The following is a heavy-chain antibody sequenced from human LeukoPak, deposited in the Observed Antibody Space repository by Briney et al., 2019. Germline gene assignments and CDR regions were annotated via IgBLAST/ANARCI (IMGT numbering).Heavy chain of an antibody. CDR2: INHSGST. Sequence: GSLRPSCAASGFLFKSYTMKGVRQSPGKGLEWSGEINHSGSTNYNPSLQRRVPISVDTSKNQFPLKLSSVPAADPAVYYCARDRLTYYSDSSGRLDYWGQGPLVTVSS. CDR1: GFLFKSYT. J-gene: IGHJ4*02. V-gene: IGHV4-34*01. CDR3: ARDRLTYYSDSSGRLDY. D-gene: IGHD3-22*01.